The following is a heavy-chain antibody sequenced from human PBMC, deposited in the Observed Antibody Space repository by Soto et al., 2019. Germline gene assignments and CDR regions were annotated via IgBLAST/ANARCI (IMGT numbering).Heavy chain of an antibody. CDR2: INHSGST. J-gene: IGHJ1*01. CDR1: GGSFSGYY. Sequence: PSETLSLTCAVYGGSFSGYYWSWIRQPPGKGREWIGEINHSGSTNYNPSLKSRVTISVDTSKNQFSLKLSSVTAADTAVYYCARHLIAVAGTVGYFQHWGQGTLVTVSS. CDR3: ARHLIAVAGTVGYFQH. V-gene: IGHV4-34*01. D-gene: IGHD6-19*01.